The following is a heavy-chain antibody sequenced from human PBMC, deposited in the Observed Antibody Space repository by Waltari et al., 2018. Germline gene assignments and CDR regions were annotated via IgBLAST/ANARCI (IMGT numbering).Heavy chain of an antibody. Sequence: QVQLQESGPGLVKPSETLSLTCTVSGGSISSYYWSWIRQPPGKGLEWIGYIYYSGSTNYNPSLKSRVTISVDTSKNQFSLKLSSVTAADTAVYYCARFSTFLEVWGQGTLVTVSS. CDR1: GGSISSYY. CDR2: IYYSGST. J-gene: IGHJ4*02. D-gene: IGHD3-3*02. V-gene: IGHV4-59*08. CDR3: ARFSTFLEV.